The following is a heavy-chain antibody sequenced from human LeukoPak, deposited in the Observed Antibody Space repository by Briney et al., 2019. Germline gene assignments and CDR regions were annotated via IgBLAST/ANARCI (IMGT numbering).Heavy chain of an antibody. D-gene: IGHD3-3*01. CDR1: GFTFSTYG. CDR2: TWYDGSYK. V-gene: IGHV3-33*06. Sequence: PGGSLRLSCAASGFTFSTYGMHWVRQAPGKRLEWVAVTWYDGSYKYYGDSVKGRFTISRDNSKNTLYLQMASLRVEDTAVYYCAKVGPYYDFWSGPPRPYYYYYYGMDVWGQGTTVTVSS. CDR3: AKVGPYYDFWSGPPRPYYYYYYGMDV. J-gene: IGHJ6*02.